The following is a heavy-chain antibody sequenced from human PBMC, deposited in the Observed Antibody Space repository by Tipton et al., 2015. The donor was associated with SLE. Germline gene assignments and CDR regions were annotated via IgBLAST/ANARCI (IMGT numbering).Heavy chain of an antibody. J-gene: IGHJ2*01. D-gene: IGHD6-19*01. CDR3: ARARLAGLYWYLDL. CDR1: GFTFSSHA. CDR2: ISYDGSTK. Sequence: SLRLSCAASGFTFSSHAMHWVRQAPGKGLEWMTVISYDGSTKNDAESVKCRFTSSRDNSKNTLYLHMSSLRSEDTAVYYCARARLAGLYWYLDLWGRGTLVTVSS. V-gene: IGHV3-30*04.